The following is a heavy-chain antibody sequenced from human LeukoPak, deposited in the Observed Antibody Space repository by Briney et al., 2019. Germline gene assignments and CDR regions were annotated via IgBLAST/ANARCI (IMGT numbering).Heavy chain of an antibody. CDR1: GFPFSSYA. CDR3: ARDGRGYTYGNDY. CDR2: ISGSGGRT. D-gene: IGHD5-18*01. Sequence: GGSLRLSCAASGFPFSSYAMSWVRQAPGKGLEWVSAISGSGGRTYYADSVKGRFTISRDNAKKALYLQMNSLRAEDTAVYYCARDGRGYTYGNDYWGQGTLVTVSS. V-gene: IGHV3-23*01. J-gene: IGHJ4*02.